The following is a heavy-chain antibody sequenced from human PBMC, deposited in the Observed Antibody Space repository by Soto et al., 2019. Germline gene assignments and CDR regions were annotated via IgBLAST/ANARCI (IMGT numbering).Heavy chain of an antibody. CDR2: INPYNGNT. CDR3: ASNLASVHDD. Sequence: QVQLVQSGGEVKRPGASVKVSCKASGYPFTSYGISWVRQAPGQGLEWMGWINPYNGNTKYAQKFQGRVTMTTDTSKTTADRELRSLGNDDTAVYYCASNLASVHDDWGQGSLVTVSS. CDR1: GYPFTSYG. D-gene: IGHD1-1*01. J-gene: IGHJ4*02. V-gene: IGHV1-18*04.